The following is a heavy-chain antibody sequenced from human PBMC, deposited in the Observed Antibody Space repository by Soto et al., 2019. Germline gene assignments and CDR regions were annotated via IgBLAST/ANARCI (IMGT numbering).Heavy chain of an antibody. V-gene: IGHV4-31*03. D-gene: IGHD3-10*01. CDR1: GGSISSGGYY. Sequence: QVQLQESGPGLVKPSQTLSLTCTVSGGSISSGGYYWSWIRQHPGKGLEWIGYIYYSGSTYYNPSLKSRVTISVDTSKSQFSLKLSSVTAADTAVYYCARIRITMVRRVETRTKNWFDPWGQGTLVTVSS. CDR2: IYYSGST. CDR3: ARIRITMVRRVETRTKNWFDP. J-gene: IGHJ5*02.